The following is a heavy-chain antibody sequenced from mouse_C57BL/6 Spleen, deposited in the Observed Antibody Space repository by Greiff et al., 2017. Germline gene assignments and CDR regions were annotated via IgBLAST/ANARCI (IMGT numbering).Heavy chain of an antibody. V-gene: IGHV1-82*01. CDR2: IYPGDGDT. J-gene: IGHJ2*01. CDR3: ALDYDDFDY. Sequence: VQLQESGPELAKPGASVKISCKASGYAFSSSWMNWVKQRPGKGLEWIGRIYPGDGDTNYNGKFKGKATLTADKSSSTGYMQLSGLTSEDSAVYFCALDYDDFDYWGQGTTLTVSS. CDR1: GYAFSSSW. D-gene: IGHD2-4*01.